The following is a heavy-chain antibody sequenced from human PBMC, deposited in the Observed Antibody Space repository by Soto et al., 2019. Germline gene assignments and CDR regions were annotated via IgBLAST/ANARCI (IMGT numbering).Heavy chain of an antibody. CDR1: EFNFSAYA. CDR2: ISGSGGST. CDR3: AKSYSSNWYDYFDN. J-gene: IGHJ4*02. V-gene: IGHV3-23*01. Sequence: EVQLLESGGGLVQPGGSLRLSCAASEFNFSAYAMSWVRQAPGKGLEWVSAISGSGGSTYYADSVKGRFTISRDTSKSTLYLQMNSLRVEDTALYYCAKSYSSNWYDYFDNWGPGALVTVSS. D-gene: IGHD6-13*01.